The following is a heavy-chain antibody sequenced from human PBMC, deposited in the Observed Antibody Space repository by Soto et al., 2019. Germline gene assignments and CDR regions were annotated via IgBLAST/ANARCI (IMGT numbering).Heavy chain of an antibody. CDR3: ARVNARCFQH. CDR1: GFTFSTFW. CDR2: INTDGSKK. D-gene: IGHD4-17*01. V-gene: IGHV3-7*01. J-gene: IGHJ1*01. Sequence: GGSLRLSCAASGFTFSTFWMHWVRQAPGKGLVWVANINTDGSKKSYVDSVKGRFTISRDNAKNSLYLQMNSLRAEDTAVYYCARVNARCFQHWGQGTLVTVSS.